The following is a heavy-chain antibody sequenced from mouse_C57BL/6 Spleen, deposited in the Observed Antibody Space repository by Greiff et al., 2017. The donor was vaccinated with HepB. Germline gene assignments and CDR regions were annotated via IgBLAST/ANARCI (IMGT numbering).Heavy chain of an antibody. V-gene: IGHV1-50*01. CDR1: GYTFTSYW. J-gene: IGHJ3*01. D-gene: IGHD2-3*01. Sequence: VQLQQPRAELVKPGASVKLSCKASGYTFTSYWMQWVKQRPGQGLEWIGEIDPSDSYTNYNQKFKGKATLTVDTSSSTAYMQLSSLTSEDSAVYYCARDGYPIAYWGQGTLVTVSA. CDR2: IDPSDSYT. CDR3: ARDGYPIAY.